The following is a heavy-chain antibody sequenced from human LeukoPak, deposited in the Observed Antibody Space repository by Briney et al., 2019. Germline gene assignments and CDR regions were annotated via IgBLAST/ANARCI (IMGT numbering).Heavy chain of an antibody. CDR1: GGSISSSSYY. V-gene: IGHV4-39*01. J-gene: IGHJ4*02. D-gene: IGHD6-13*01. Sequence: SETLSLTCTVSGGSISSSSYYWGWIRQPPGKGLEWIGSIYYSGSTYYNPSLKSRVTISVDTSKSQFSLKLSSVTAADTAVYYCARHEGAAAADADYFDYWGQGTLVTVSS. CDR3: ARHEGAAAADADYFDY. CDR2: IYYSGST.